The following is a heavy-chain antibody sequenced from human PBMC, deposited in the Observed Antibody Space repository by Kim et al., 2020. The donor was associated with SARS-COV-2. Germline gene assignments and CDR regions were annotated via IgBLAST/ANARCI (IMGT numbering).Heavy chain of an antibody. Sequence: GGSLRLSCAASGFTFSSYAMSWVRQAPGKGLEWVSAISGSGGSTYYADSVKGRFTISRDNSKNTLYLQMNSLRAEDTAVYYCAKELTYYYDSSGLDPNWFDPWGQGTLVTVSS. V-gene: IGHV3-23*01. CDR1: GFTFSSYA. CDR3: AKELTYYYDSSGLDPNWFDP. CDR2: ISGSGGST. J-gene: IGHJ5*02. D-gene: IGHD3-22*01.